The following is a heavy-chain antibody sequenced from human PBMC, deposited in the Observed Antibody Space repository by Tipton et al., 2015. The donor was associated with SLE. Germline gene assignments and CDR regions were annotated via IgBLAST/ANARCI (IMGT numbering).Heavy chain of an antibody. Sequence: GSLRLSCAASGFTFSSYSMNWVRQAPGKGLEWVSYISSSSSTIYYADSVKGRFTISRDNAKNSLYLQMNSLRAEDTAVYYCARSGGGYSYGSCFDYWGQGTLVTVSS. J-gene: IGHJ4*02. V-gene: IGHV3-48*01. CDR2: ISSSSSTI. D-gene: IGHD5-18*01. CDR1: GFTFSSYS. CDR3: ARSGGGYSYGSCFDY.